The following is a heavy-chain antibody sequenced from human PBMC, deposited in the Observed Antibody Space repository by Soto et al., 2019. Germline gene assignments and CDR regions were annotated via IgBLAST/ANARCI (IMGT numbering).Heavy chain of an antibody. CDR1: GFTFSSYA. Sequence: GGSLRLSCAASGFTFSSYAMSWVRQAPGKGLEWVSAISGSGDSTYYADSVKGRFTISRDNSKNTLYLQMNSLRAEDTAVYYCAKDPWAAALQIAVDYMDVWGKGTTVTVSS. CDR2: ISGSGDST. CDR3: AKDPWAAALQIAVDYMDV. D-gene: IGHD6-19*01. V-gene: IGHV3-23*01. J-gene: IGHJ6*03.